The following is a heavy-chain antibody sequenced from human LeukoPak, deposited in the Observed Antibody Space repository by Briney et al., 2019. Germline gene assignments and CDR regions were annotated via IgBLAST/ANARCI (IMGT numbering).Heavy chain of an antibody. CDR1: GFSFSSYG. CDR2: IWNDGSKK. Sequence: PARSLRLSCAASGFSFSSYGMHWVRQAPGKGLGWVALIWNDGSKKFYSDSVKGRFTISRDNSKNTQYLQMNSLRAEDTAVYYCARDFGRSSMDTANPWGQGTLVTVAS. V-gene: IGHV3-33*01. D-gene: IGHD5-18*01. CDR3: ARDFGRSSMDTANP. J-gene: IGHJ5*02.